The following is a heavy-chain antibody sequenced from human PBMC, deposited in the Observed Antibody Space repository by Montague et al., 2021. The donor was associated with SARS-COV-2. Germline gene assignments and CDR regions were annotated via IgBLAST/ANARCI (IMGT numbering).Heavy chain of an antibody. D-gene: IGHD3-9*01. CDR2: INWYGGST. CDR1: GFTFGDYA. Sequence: SLRLSCAASGFTFGDYAMSWVRQAPGKGLEWISGINWYGGSTGSADSVKGRFTISRDNAKNSLYLQMNSLRAEDTALYYCARDTRSEYFDFLTGYYKGVFFDYWGQGTLVTVSS. V-gene: IGHV3-20*04. CDR3: ARDTRSEYFDFLTGYYKGVFFDY. J-gene: IGHJ4*02.